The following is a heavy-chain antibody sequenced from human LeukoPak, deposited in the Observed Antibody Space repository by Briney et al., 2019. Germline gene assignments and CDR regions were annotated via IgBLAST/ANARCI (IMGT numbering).Heavy chain of an antibody. D-gene: IGHD2-2*02. CDR1: GYSFMDYW. V-gene: IGHV5-51*01. CDR3: ARHGTRGCTSTNCYTSYFYYGMDV. CDR2: IFPHDSDT. J-gene: IGHJ6*02. Sequence: GESLKISCKGSGYSFMDYWIGWVRQMPGKGPEWMGIIFPHDSDTKYNPSFQGQVTISVDKSISTAYVQWSSLKASDTAIYYCARHGTRGCTSTNCYTSYFYYGMDVWGQGTTVTVSS.